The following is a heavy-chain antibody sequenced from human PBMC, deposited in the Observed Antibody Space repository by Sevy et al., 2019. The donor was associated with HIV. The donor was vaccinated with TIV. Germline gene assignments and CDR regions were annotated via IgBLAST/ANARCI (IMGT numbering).Heavy chain of an antibody. CDR3: ARAYYYDSSGDDAFDI. J-gene: IGHJ3*02. CDR2: ISSSSSYI. Sequence: GGSLRLSCAASGFTFSSYSMNWVRQAPGKGLEWVSSISSSSSYIYYADSVKGRFTISRDNAKNSLYRQMNSLRAEDTAVYYCARAYYYDSSGDDAFDIWGQGTMVTVSS. V-gene: IGHV3-21*01. CDR1: GFTFSSYS. D-gene: IGHD3-22*01.